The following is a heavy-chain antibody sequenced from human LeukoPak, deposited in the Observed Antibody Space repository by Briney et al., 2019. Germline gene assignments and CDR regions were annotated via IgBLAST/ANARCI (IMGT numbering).Heavy chain of an antibody. CDR1: GFTFSSYN. J-gene: IGHJ4*02. CDR2: ISTSSSYI. CDR3: ARGGGAYQLLFRFDY. V-gene: IGHV3-21*01. Sequence: GGSLRLSCVASGFTFSSYNMNWVRQAPGKGLEWVSSISTSSSYIYYADSVKGRFTISRDNAKNSLYLQMNSLRAEDTAMYYCARGGGAYQLLFRFDYWGQGTLVTVSS. D-gene: IGHD2-2*01.